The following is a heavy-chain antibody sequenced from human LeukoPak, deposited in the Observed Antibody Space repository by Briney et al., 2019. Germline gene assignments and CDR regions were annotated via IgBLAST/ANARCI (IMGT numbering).Heavy chain of an antibody. Sequence: GGSLRLSCAASGFTFSSYAMSWVRQAPGKGLEWVSAMSGSGAGTHYADSVQGRFTISRDNSKNTLYLQMNSLRAEDTAVYYCAKAGYCSGGSCYRGFDYWGQGTLVTVSS. J-gene: IGHJ4*02. CDR2: MSGSGAGT. CDR1: GFTFSSYA. D-gene: IGHD2-15*01. CDR3: AKAGYCSGGSCYRGFDY. V-gene: IGHV3-23*01.